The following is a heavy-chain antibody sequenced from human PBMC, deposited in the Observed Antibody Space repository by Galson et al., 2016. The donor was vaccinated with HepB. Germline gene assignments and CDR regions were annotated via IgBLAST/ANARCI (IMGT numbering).Heavy chain of an antibody. CDR3: VRHHHNGRCF. D-gene: IGHD2-15*01. Sequence: SETLSLTCTVSGGSMSINNYYRGWIRQTPGNGLQWIGSIYYTGNTYYHPSLKSRVTISADMSKKQFSLKLTSVTAADTAVYYCVRHHHNGRCFWGQGSLVTVSS. V-gene: IGHV4-39*01. CDR2: IYYTGNT. CDR1: GGSMSINNYY. J-gene: IGHJ4*02.